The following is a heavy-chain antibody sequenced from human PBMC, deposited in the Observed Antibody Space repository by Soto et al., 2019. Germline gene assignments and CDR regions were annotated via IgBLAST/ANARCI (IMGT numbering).Heavy chain of an antibody. CDR2: IFSSGTT. V-gene: IGHV4-30-4*01. Sequence: QVQLRESGPGLVMPSQTLSLTCTVSGDSIGSGNKYWSWIRQAPGKGLEWIGYIFSSGTTYYNPSLKRRVTMSRATSHNQFSLMLNSVTAADTAVYFCVRVPSPFDFYYAMDVWGQGTTVTVSS. J-gene: IGHJ6*02. D-gene: IGHD3-16*01. CDR1: GDSIGSGNKY. CDR3: VRVPSPFDFYYAMDV.